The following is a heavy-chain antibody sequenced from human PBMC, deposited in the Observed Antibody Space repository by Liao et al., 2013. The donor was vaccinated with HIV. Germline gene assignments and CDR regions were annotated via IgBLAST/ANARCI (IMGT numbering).Heavy chain of an antibody. CDR1: GDSIRSYY. V-gene: IGHV4-4*07. Sequence: QVQLQESGPGLVRPSETLSLTCSVSGDSIRSYYWSWIRQPAGKGLEWIGRVYGSGTTNYNPSFNSRVTMSVDKARNLVSLNLTSVTAADTAVYYCARNTPGDRGGFDYWGQGTLVTVSS. CDR2: VYGSGTT. J-gene: IGHJ4*02. D-gene: IGHD2-15*01. CDR3: ARNTPGDRGGFDY.